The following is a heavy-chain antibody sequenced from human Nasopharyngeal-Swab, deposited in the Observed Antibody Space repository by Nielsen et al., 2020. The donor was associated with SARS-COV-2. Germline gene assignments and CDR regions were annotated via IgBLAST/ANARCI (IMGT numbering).Heavy chain of an antibody. CDR3: ARGGGYSYGYISEYGYYYGMDV. J-gene: IGHJ6*02. D-gene: IGHD5-18*01. CDR2: ISGSVGST. Sequence: GGSLRLSCAASGFTFSSYAMSWVRQAPGKGLEWVSAISGSVGSTYYADSVKGRFTISRDNSKNTLYLQMNSLRAEDTAVYYCARGGGYSYGYISEYGYYYGMDVWGQGTTVTVSS. V-gene: IGHV3-23*01. CDR1: GFTFSSYA.